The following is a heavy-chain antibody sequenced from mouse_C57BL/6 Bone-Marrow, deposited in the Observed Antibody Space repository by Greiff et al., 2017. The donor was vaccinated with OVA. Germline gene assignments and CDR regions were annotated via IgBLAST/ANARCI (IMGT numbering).Heavy chain of an antibody. D-gene: IGHD1-1*01. V-gene: IGHV1-69*01. J-gene: IGHJ3*01. CDR2: IDPSDSST. CDR3: ARATYYGSSYAWFAY. CDR1: GYTFTSYW. Sequence: QVQLQQPGAELVMPGASVKLSCKASGYTFTSYWMHWVKQSPGQGLEWIGEIDPSDSSTNYNHKFKGKSTLTVDKSSSTAYMQLSSLTSGDSAVYYCARATYYGSSYAWFAYWGQGTLVTVSA.